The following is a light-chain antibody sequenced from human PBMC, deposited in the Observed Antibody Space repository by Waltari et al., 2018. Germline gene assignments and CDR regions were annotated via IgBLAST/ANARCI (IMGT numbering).Light chain of an antibody. J-gene: IGKJ4*01. Sequence: IQMTQSPSALSASLGDRVPITCRASQSINNWLAWYQQKPGKAPQLLIYKASSVESGVPSRLSGSGSMTESTLTISSLQPDDFATDYCQQYNSYCTSGAGPQVEIK. CDR2: KAS. CDR3: QQYNSYCT. CDR1: QSINNW. V-gene: IGKV1-5*03.